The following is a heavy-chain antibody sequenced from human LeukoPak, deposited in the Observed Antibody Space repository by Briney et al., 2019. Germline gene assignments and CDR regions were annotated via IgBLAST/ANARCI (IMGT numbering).Heavy chain of an antibody. D-gene: IGHD5-24*01. CDR1: GFTFSSYG. V-gene: IGHV3-23*01. CDR3: AKERIGGWLQLGIDY. Sequence: PGGSLRLSCAASGFTFSSYGMSWVRQAPGKGLEWVSAISGSGGSTYYADSVKGRFTISRDNSKNTLYLQMNSLRAEDTAVYYCAKERIGGWLQLGIDYWGQGTLVTVSS. CDR2: ISGSGGST. J-gene: IGHJ4*02.